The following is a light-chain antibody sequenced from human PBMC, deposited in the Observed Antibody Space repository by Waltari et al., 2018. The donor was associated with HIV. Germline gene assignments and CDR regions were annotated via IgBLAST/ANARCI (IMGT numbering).Light chain of an antibody. CDR2: MNN. CDR1: SHHIGSNY. CDR3: AAWCYSLTSYV. J-gene: IGLJ1*01. V-gene: IGLV1-47*01. Sequence: QSVLTQPPSASETPGQRVTISCSGSSHHIGSNYAYWYRHLPGTALKHLIYMNNQRPSVVPDRFSGSKSGTAASLASSWLRSEDEADYYCAAWCYSLTSYVFGAWTKVTVL.